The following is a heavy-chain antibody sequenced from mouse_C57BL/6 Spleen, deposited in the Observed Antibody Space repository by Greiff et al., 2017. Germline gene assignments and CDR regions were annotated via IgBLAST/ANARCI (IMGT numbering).Heavy chain of an antibody. J-gene: IGHJ2*01. CDR1: GFSLSTFGLG. D-gene: IGHD2-3*01. CDR2: IWWDDDK. Sequence: QVTLKASGPGILQPSQTLSLTCSFSGFSLSTFGLGVGWIRQPSGNGLEWLAHIWWDDDKYYTPALKSRLTISKDTSKNQVFLKIANVDTADTATYYCARLGYYVTAYYFDYWGQGTTLTVSS. CDR3: ARLGYYVTAYYFDY. V-gene: IGHV8-8*01.